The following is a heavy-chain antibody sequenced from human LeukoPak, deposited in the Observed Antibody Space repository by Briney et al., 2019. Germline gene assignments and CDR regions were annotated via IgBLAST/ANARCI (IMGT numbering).Heavy chain of an antibody. D-gene: IGHD3-22*01. V-gene: IGHV3-7*01. Sequence: GGSLRLSCAASGFTFSRYSMSWVRQAPGKGLEWVANIKQDGSATYYVASVKGRFTLSRENTKNSLYLQMNGLRAEDSAVYYCARYFLFTLIEVVFHHHPFDVWGHGTVVTVSS. CDR2: IKQDGSAT. CDR3: ARYFLFTLIEVVFHHHPFDV. J-gene: IGHJ3*01. CDR1: GFTFSRYS.